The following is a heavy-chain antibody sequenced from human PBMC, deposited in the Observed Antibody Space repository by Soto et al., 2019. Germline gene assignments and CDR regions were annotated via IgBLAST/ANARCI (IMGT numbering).Heavy chain of an antibody. CDR3: ARIPLVGYYDSSGFDY. J-gene: IGHJ4*02. Sequence: SGPTLVNPTQTLTLTCTFSGFSLSTSGMCVSWIRQPPGKALEWLALIDWDDDKYYSTSLKTRLTISKDTSKNQVVLTMTNMDPVDTATYYCARIPLVGYYDSSGFDYWGQGTLVTVSS. D-gene: IGHD3-22*01. V-gene: IGHV2-70*01. CDR1: GFSLSTSGMC. CDR2: IDWDDDK.